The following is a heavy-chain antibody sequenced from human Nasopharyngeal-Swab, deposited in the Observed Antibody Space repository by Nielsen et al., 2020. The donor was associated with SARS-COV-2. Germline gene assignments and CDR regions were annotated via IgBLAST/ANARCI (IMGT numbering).Heavy chain of an antibody. V-gene: IGHV1-3*01. CDR3: ARDRAYSNYATYMDV. CDR1: GYTFTSYA. D-gene: IGHD4-11*01. Sequence: ASVKVSCKASGYTFTSYAMHWVRQAPGQRLEWMGWSNAGNGNTKYSQRFQGRVTITRDTSASTAYMELSSLRSEDTAVYYCARDRAYSNYATYMDVWGKGTTVTVSS. CDR2: SNAGNGNT. J-gene: IGHJ6*03.